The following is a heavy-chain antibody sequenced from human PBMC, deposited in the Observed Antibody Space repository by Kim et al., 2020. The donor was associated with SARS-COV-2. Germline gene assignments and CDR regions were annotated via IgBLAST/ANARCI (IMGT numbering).Heavy chain of an antibody. V-gene: IGHV3-23*03. D-gene: IGHD3-10*01. CDR3: AKDFRVRGPATPLDY. CDR2: IYSGGSST. J-gene: IGHJ4*02. CDR1: GFTFSSYA. Sequence: GGSLRLSCAASGFTFSSYAMSWVRQAPGKGLEWVSVIYSGGSSTYYADSVKGRFTISRDNSKNTLYLQMNSLRAEDTAVYYCAKDFRVRGPATPLDYWGQGTLVTVSS.